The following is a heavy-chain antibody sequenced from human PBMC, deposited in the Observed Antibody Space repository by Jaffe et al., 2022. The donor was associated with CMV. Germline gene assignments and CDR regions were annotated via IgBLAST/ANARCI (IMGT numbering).Heavy chain of an antibody. V-gene: IGHV4-59*08. D-gene: IGHD6-13*01. CDR2: IYYSGST. J-gene: IGHJ1*01. Sequence: QVQLQESGPGLVKPSETLSLTCTVSGGSISSYYWSWIRQPPGKGLEWIGYIYYSGSTNYNPSLKSRVTISVDTSKNQFSLKLSSVTAADTAVYYCARHSDSSSWYPEYFQHWGQGTLVTVSS. CDR3: ARHSDSSSWYPEYFQH. CDR1: GGSISSYY.